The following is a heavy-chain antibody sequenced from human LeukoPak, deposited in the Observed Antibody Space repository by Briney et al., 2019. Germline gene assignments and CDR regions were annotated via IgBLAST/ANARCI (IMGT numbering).Heavy chain of an antibody. CDR3: ARGLRKLYPFDY. D-gene: IGHD2-2*02. J-gene: IGHJ4*02. CDR1: GFTFSNYA. V-gene: IGHV3-23*01. CDR2: ISSSGAST. Sequence: PGGSLRLSCAASGFTFSNYAMSWVRQTPGKGLEWVSSISSSGASTYYADSVKGRFTISRDNAKNSLYLQMNSLRAEDTAVYYCARGLRKLYPFDYWGQGTLVTVSS.